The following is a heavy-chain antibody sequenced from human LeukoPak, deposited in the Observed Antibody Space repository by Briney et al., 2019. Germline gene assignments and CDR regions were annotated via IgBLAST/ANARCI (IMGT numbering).Heavy chain of an antibody. CDR3: ARVQCAGGVCPFDC. CDR1: GYTFTGYY. CDR2: INPNTGGT. D-gene: IGHD2-8*02. V-gene: IGHV1-2*02. Sequence: ASVKVSCKASGYTFTGYYIHWVRQAPGQGLEWMGWINPNTGGTHYAQKFQGRVTMTRDTSISTAYMELSSLTSDDAAVYYCARVQCAGGVCPFDCWGQGTLVTVSS. J-gene: IGHJ4*02.